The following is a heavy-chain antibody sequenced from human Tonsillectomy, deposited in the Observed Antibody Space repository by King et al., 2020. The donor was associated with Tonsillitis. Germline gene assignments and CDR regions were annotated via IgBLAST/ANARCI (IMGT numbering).Heavy chain of an antibody. D-gene: IGHD3-10*01. Sequence: QLQESGPGLVKPSETLSLTCTVSGGSISSSSYYWGWTRQPPGKGLEGIGSIYNSGSTYYNPSLKSRVTISVDPSKNQFSLKLSSGTAADTAVYYCAKHPIIMVRGVMGRVNWFDPWGQGTLVTVSS. V-gene: IGHV4-39*01. CDR2: IYNSGST. J-gene: IGHJ5*02. CDR3: AKHPIIMVRGVMGRVNWFDP. CDR1: GGSISSSSYY.